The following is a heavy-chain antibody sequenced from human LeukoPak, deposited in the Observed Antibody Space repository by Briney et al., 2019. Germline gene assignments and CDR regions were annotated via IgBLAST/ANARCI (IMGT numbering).Heavy chain of an antibody. D-gene: IGHD3-22*01. V-gene: IGHV4-61*08. CDR2: IYYSGST. CDR1: GGSMSSGGYY. J-gene: IGHJ4*02. CDR3: ARAHQYYYDSSGYSANYFDY. Sequence: PSQTLSLTCTVSGGSMSSGGYYWTWIRQHPGKGLEWIGYIYYSGSTNYNPSLKSRVTISVDTSKNQFSLKLSSVTAADTAVYYCARAHQYYYDSSGYSANYFDYWGQGTLVTVSS.